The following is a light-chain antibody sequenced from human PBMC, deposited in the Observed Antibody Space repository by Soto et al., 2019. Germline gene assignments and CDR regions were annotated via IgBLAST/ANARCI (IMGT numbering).Light chain of an antibody. J-gene: IGKJ5*01. CDR2: GAS. CDR1: QTISSY. Sequence: DIQMTQSPSPLSASVGDRVTITCRASQTISSYLNWYQQKPGKAPKLLIYGASSLQSGVPSRFSGSGSGTDFTLTISSLQPEDFSTYYCQQGSTTPITFGLGTRLEIK. V-gene: IGKV1-39*01. CDR3: QQGSTTPIT.